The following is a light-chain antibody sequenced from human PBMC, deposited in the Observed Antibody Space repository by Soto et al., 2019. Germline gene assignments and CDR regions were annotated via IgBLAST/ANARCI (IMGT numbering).Light chain of an antibody. J-gene: IGKJ4*02. V-gene: IGKV3-20*01. CDR1: QSVSSSY. CDR3: QQYGSSPPWT. Sequence: EIVLTQSPGTLSLSPGERATLSCRASQSVSSSYLAWYQQKPGQAPRLLIYGASSRATGIPDRFSGSGSGTDFTLTISRLEPEDFAVYYCQQYGSSPPWTLGGGTKVDIK. CDR2: GAS.